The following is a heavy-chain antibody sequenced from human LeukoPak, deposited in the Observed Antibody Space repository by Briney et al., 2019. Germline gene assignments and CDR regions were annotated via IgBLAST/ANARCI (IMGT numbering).Heavy chain of an antibody. J-gene: IGHJ5*02. CDR3: ARHAYCSSTSCRNWFDP. Sequence: IYPGDSDTRYSPSFQGQVTISADKSISTAYLQWSSLKASDTAMYYCARHAYCSSTSCRNWFDPWGQGTLVTVSS. D-gene: IGHD2-2*01. V-gene: IGHV5-51*01. CDR2: IYPGDSDT.